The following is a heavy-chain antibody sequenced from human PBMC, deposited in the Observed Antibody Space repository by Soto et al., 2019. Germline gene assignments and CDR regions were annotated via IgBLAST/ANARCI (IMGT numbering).Heavy chain of an antibody. Sequence: EVQLLESGGGLVQPGGSLRLSCAASGFTFSSYAMSWVRQAPGKGLEWVSAISGSGGSTYYADSVKGRFTISRDNSKNTLYLQMNSLRAEDTVVYYCAKVGIKGGGWGSYLSWFDPWGQGTLVTVSS. D-gene: IGHD3-16*02. CDR2: ISGSGGST. V-gene: IGHV3-23*01. CDR1: GFTFSSYA. J-gene: IGHJ5*02. CDR3: AKVGIKGGGWGSYLSWFDP.